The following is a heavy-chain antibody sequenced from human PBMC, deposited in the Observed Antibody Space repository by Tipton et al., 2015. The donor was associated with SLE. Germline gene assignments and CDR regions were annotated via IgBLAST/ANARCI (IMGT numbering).Heavy chain of an antibody. Sequence: TLSLTCTASGGSISGHYWIWIRQPPGKGLEWIGDVYHSGSTNYNPSLKSRVTISLDTSKSQVSLKLTSVTAADTALYYCAKARNHYYGSGSYFHFDLWGHGILVTVSS. CDR1: GGSISGHY. J-gene: IGHJ4*01. V-gene: IGHV4-59*11. CDR3: AKARNHYYGSGSYFHFDL. CDR2: VYHSGST. D-gene: IGHD3-10*01.